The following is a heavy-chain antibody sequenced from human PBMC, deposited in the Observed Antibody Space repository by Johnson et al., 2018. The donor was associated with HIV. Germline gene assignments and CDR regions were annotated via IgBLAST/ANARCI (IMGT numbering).Heavy chain of an antibody. CDR3: ARDRGYWGAFDI. Sequence: EVQLVESGGGLVKPGGSLRLSCAASGFTVRKGLEWVSVIYSGGSTYYADSVKGRFTISRDNSKNTLYLQMNSLRAEDTAVYYCARDRGYWGAFDIWGQGTMVIVSS. D-gene: IGHD3-22*01. CDR1: GFTV. J-gene: IGHJ3*02. CDR2: IYSGGST. V-gene: IGHV3-66*01.